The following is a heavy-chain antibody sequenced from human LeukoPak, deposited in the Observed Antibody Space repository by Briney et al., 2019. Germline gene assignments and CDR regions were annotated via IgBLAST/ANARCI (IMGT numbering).Heavy chain of an antibody. CDR3: ARRGYCISTSCSLDY. Sequence: ASVKVSCKASGYTFSSYYIRWVRQAPEQGLEWMGIINPSGGSPSYAQKFQGRVTLTRDTSTSTVYMDLSSLRSEDTAVYYCARRGYCISTSCSLDYWGQGTLVTVSS. V-gene: IGHV1-46*01. CDR1: GYTFSSYY. D-gene: IGHD2-2*01. J-gene: IGHJ4*02. CDR2: INPSGGSP.